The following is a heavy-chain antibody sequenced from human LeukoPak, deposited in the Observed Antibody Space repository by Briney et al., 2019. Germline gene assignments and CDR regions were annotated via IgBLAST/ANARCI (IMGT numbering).Heavy chain of an antibody. CDR3: AKDSYDSSGYYYFQH. V-gene: IGHV3-23*01. D-gene: IGHD3-22*01. CDR1: GFTFSTFA. CDR2: ISGSGGST. Sequence: GGSLRLSCAASGFTFSTFAMSWVRQAPGKGLEWVSVISGSGGSTYYADSVKGRFTISRDKSKDTLYLQMNSLRAEDTAVYYCAKDSYDSSGYYYFQHWGQGTMDTVSS. J-gene: IGHJ1*01.